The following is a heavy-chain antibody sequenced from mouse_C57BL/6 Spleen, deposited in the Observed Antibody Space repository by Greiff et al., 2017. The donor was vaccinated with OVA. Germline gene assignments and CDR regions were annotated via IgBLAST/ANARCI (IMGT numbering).Heavy chain of an antibody. CDR1: GYTFTSYW. V-gene: IGHV1-55*01. J-gene: IGHJ2*01. D-gene: IGHD1-1*01. CDR2: IYPGSGST. Sequence: QVQLQQPGAELVKPGASVKMSCKASGYTFTSYWITWVKQRPGQGLEWIGDIYPGSGSTNYNEKFKSKATLTVDTSSSTAYMQLSSLTSEDSAVYYCARGNYYGSSGYFDYWGQGTTLTVSS. CDR3: ARGNYYGSSGYFDY.